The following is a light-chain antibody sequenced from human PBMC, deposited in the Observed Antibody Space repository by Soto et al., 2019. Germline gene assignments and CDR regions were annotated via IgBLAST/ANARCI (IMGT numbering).Light chain of an antibody. V-gene: IGKV3-20*01. Sequence: EIVLTQSPGTLSLSPWERATLSCRASQSVSGSYLAWYQQKPGQAPRLLIYGASNRATGIPARFSGSGSGTDFTLTINSLAPEDFAIYYCHQRQSWPRTFGQGTKVDIK. J-gene: IGKJ1*01. CDR3: HQRQSWPRT. CDR1: QSVSGSY. CDR2: GAS.